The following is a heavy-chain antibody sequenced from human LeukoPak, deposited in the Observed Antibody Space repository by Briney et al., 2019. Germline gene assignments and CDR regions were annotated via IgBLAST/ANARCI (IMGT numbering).Heavy chain of an antibody. CDR2: IYYSGST. CDR1: GGSISSYY. J-gene: IGHJ6*03. Sequence: SETLSLTCTVSGGSISSYYWSWIRQPPGKGLEWIGYIYYSGSTNYNPSLKSRVTISVDTSKNQFSLKLSSVTAADTAVYYCARIVDYYDSSGYHPGDYYYMDVWGKGTTVTVSS. D-gene: IGHD3-22*01. V-gene: IGHV4-59*01. CDR3: ARIVDYYDSSGYHPGDYYYMDV.